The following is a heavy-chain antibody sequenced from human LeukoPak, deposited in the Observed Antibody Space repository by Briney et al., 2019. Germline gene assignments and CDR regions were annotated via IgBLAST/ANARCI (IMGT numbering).Heavy chain of an antibody. CDR2: IRSKAYGGTT. Sequence: GGSLRLSCAASKFTFSQSAMSWVRQAPGKGLEWVGFIRSKAYGGTTEYAASVKGRFTISRDDSKSIAYLQMNSLKTEDTAVYYCTRGRPYSGSYGFDYWGQGTLVPVSS. D-gene: IGHD1-26*01. V-gene: IGHV3-49*04. CDR1: KFTFSQSA. CDR3: TRGRPYSGSYGFDY. J-gene: IGHJ4*02.